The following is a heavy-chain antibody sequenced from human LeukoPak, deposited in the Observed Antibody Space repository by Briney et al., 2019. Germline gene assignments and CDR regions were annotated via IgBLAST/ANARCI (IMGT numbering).Heavy chain of an antibody. CDR1: GFTFRSYA. CDR3: AKKGGYDSSGYLPLEY. D-gene: IGHD3-22*01. J-gene: IGHJ4*02. Sequence: PGGSLRLSCAASGFTFRSYAMTWVRQAPGKGLEWVSAISGGSSTYFADSVKGRFTISRDNSENTVYLQMSSLRAEDTAVYYCAKKGGYDSSGYLPLEYWGQGTLVTVSS. CDR2: ISGGSST. V-gene: IGHV3-23*01.